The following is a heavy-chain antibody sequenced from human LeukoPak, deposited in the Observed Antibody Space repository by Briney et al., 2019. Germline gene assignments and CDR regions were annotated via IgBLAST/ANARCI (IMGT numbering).Heavy chain of an antibody. J-gene: IGHJ4*02. CDR1: GFICRSYA. V-gene: IGHV3-23*01. CDR3: AKEKSRRFDFDY. CDR2: LSAGGGGA. D-gene: IGHD3-10*01. Sequence: GGSLRLSCAASGFICRSYAMSWVRQAPGKGLEWVSSLSAGGGGAYYADSVRGRFTISRDDSKNTLYLQMNSLRVEDTARYYCAKEKSRRFDFDYWGQGTLATVSS.